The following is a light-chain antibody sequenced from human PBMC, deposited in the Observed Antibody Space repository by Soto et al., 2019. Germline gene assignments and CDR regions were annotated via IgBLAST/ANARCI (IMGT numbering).Light chain of an antibody. V-gene: IGLV1-47*01. Sequence: QSVLTQSPSASGTPGQRVTISCSGSASTIGRNYVYWYQQLPGTAPKLLIYRNSQRPSGIPDRFSGSKSGTSASLAISGLRSEDEADYYCAAWDDNLRGLHDFRAGTKVTVL. CDR3: AAWDDNLRGLHD. CDR1: ASTIGRNY. J-gene: IGLJ1*01. CDR2: RNS.